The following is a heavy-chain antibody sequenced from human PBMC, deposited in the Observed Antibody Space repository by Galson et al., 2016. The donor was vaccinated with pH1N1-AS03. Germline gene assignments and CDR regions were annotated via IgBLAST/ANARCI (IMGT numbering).Heavy chain of an antibody. Sequence: ASGGSFSSFSMHWVRQAPGKGLEWVAVISSHGKIDYYADSVRGRFTVSRDNSNNTLYLQMDSLRAEDRAVYYCAKEGSGSVSKFAFDIWGQGTIVTISS. J-gene: IGHJ3*02. V-gene: IGHV3-30*18. D-gene: IGHD3-10*01. CDR3: AKEGSGSVSKFAFDI. CDR2: ISSHGKID. CDR1: GGSFSSFS.